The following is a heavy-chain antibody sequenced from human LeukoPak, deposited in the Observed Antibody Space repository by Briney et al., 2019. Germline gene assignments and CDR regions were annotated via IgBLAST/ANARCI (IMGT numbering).Heavy chain of an antibody. J-gene: IGHJ3*02. D-gene: IGHD2-2*02. V-gene: IGHV3-30*18. Sequence: PGRSLRLSCAASGFTFSSYGMHWVRQAPGKGLEWVAVTSYDGSDKYYADSVKGRFTISRDNSKNTLYLQMSSLRAEDTAVYYCAKEETYNAFDIWGQGTMVTASS. CDR3: AKEETYNAFDI. CDR1: GFTFSSYG. CDR2: TSYDGSDK.